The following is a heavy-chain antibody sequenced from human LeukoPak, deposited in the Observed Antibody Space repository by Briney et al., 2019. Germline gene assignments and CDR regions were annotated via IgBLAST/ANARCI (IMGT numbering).Heavy chain of an antibody. V-gene: IGHV3-23*01. J-gene: IGHJ4*02. CDR3: AKDHDRYSSGYQLDY. Sequence: GGSLRLSCAASGFTFSNYAMSWVRQAPGKGLEWVSTVSGSGGSTYYADSVKGRFTISRDNSKNTLYLQMNSLRAEDTAVYYCAKDHDRYSSGYQLDYWGQGTLVTVSS. CDR1: GFTFSNYA. D-gene: IGHD3-22*01. CDR2: VSGSGGST.